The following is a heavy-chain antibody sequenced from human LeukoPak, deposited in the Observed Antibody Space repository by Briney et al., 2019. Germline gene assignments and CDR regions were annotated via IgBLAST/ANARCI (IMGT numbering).Heavy chain of an antibody. CDR1: GGTFISYA. V-gene: IGHV1-69*06. CDR3: ASRVAAAGYWFDP. J-gene: IGHJ5*02. CDR2: IIPIFGTA. Sequence: ASVKVSCKASGGTFISYATSWVRQAPGQGLEWMGGIIPIFGTANYAQKFQGRVTITADKSTSTAYMELSSLRSEDTAVYYCASRVAAAGYWFDPWGQGTLVTVSS. D-gene: IGHD6-13*01.